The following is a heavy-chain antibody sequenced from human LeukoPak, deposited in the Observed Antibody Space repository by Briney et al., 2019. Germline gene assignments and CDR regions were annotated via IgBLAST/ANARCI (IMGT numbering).Heavy chain of an antibody. V-gene: IGHV4-39*01. Sequence: SETLSLTCTVSGGSISSSSYYWGWIRQPPGKGLEWIGSIYYSGSTYYNPSLKSRVTISVDTSKNQFSLKLSSVTAADTAVYYCARQVRGGSYGRWFDPWGQGTLVTVSS. CDR3: ARQVRGGSYGRWFDP. CDR1: GGSISSSSYY. CDR2: IYYSGST. J-gene: IGHJ5*02. D-gene: IGHD1-26*01.